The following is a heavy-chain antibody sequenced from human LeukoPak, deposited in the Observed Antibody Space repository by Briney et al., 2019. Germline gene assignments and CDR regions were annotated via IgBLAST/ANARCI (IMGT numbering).Heavy chain of an antibody. V-gene: IGHV4-39*01. CDR1: GGSISSSSYY. J-gene: IGHJ5*02. CDR2: IYYSGST. CDR3: ARHVGIAVAGYNWFDP. Sequence: PSETLSLTCTVSGGSISSSSYYWGWIRQPPGKGLEWIGSIYYSGSTYYNPSLKSRVTISADTSKNQFSLKLSSVTAADTAVYYCARHVGIAVAGYNWFDPWGQGTLVTVSS. D-gene: IGHD6-19*01.